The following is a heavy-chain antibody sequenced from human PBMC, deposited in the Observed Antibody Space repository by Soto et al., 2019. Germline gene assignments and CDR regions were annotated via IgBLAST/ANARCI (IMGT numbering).Heavy chain of an antibody. CDR2: IWYDGSNK. D-gene: IGHD3-22*01. Sequence: QVQLVESGGGVVQPGRSLRLSCAASGFTFSSYGMHWVRQAPGKGLEWVAVIWYDGSNKYYADSVKGRFTISRDNSKNTLYLQMNSLRVEDTAVYYCASYYYDSSGYPYFDYWGQGTLVTVSS. V-gene: IGHV3-33*01. CDR3: ASYYYDSSGYPYFDY. J-gene: IGHJ4*02. CDR1: GFTFSSYG.